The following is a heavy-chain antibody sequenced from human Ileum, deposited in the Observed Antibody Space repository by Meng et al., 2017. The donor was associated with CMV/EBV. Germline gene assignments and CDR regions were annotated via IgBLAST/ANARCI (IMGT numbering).Heavy chain of an antibody. CDR2: KKKEGKRK. V-gene: IGHV3-30*04. Sequence: STKDKERDRKEKGKGMEWVEEKKKEGKRKKNRENEEGRFKITRDNSKNTLNLQMDSLRADDTANYYSARDFAWNFDYWGQGTLVTVSS. J-gene: IGHJ4*02. CDR1: STKD. CDR3: ARDFAWNFDY.